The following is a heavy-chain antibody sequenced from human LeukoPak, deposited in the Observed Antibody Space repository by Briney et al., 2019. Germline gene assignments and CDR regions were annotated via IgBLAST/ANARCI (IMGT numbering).Heavy chain of an antibody. CDR1: GFTFSNYA. D-gene: IGHD2-15*01. CDR2: ISYDGSNK. CDR3: AGLPKGWRDY. Sequence: GGSLRLSCATSGFTFSNYAIHWVRQAPGKGLEWVAVISYDGSNKYYADPVKGRFTVSRDNSKNTLYLQMNSLRAEDTAVYYCAGLPKGWRDYWGQGTLVTVSP. V-gene: IGHV3-30*04. J-gene: IGHJ4*02.